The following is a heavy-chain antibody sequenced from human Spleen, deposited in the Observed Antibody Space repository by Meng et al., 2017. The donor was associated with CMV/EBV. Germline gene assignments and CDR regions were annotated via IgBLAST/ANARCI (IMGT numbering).Heavy chain of an antibody. CDR2: ISSSSSYI. CDR3: AIVRDYSNYYFDY. V-gene: IGHV3-21*01. D-gene: IGHD4-11*01. CDR1: GFTFSSYS. J-gene: IGHJ4*02. Sequence: GGSLRLSCAASGFTFSSYSMNWVRQAPGKGLEWVSSISSSSSYIYYADSVKGRFTISRDNAKNSLYLQMNSLRAEDTAVYYCAIVRDYSNYYFDYWGQGTLVTVSS.